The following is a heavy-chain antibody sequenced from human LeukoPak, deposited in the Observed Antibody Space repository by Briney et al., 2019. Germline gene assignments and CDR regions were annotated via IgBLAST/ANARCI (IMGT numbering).Heavy chain of an antibody. V-gene: IGHV3-48*04. Sequence: PGGSLRLSCAASGFTFSSYSMNWVRQAPGKGLEWVSYISSSSSTIYYADSVKGRFTISRDNAKNSLYLQMNSLRAEDTAVYYCARVSIWGGFVPGYYMDVWGKGTTVTVSS. J-gene: IGHJ6*03. D-gene: IGHD3-3*01. CDR2: ISSSSSTI. CDR3: ARVSIWGGFVPGYYMDV. CDR1: GFTFSSYS.